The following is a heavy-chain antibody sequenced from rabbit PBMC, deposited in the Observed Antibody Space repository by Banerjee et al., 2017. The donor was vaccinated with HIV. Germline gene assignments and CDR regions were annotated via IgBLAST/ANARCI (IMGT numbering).Heavy chain of an antibody. CDR1: GFSFSNKAV. CDR2: INAVTGKA. J-gene: IGHJ6*01. CDR3: ARDTGSSFSSYGMDL. Sequence: QEQLVESGGGLVRPEGSLKLSCTASGFSFSNKAVMCWVRQAPGKGLQWIACINAVTGKAVYATWAKGRFTFSKTSSTTVTLQMTSLTAADTATYFCARDTGSSFSSYGMDLRGQGTLVT. D-gene: IGHD8-1*01. V-gene: IGHV1S45*01.